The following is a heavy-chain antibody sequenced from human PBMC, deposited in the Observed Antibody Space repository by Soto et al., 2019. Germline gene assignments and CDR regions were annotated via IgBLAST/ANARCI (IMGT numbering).Heavy chain of an antibody. CDR2: IYYSGST. D-gene: IGHD3-10*01. CDR1: GGSISTYY. Sequence: PSETLSLTCTVSGGSISTYYWSWIRQPPGKGLEWIGYIYYSGSTNYNPSLKSRVTISVDTSKNQFSLKLSSVTAADTAVYYCARAGSYYYGSGIGYYYYYGMDVWGQGTTVTGLL. CDR3: ARAGSYYYGSGIGYYYYYGMDV. V-gene: IGHV4-59*12. J-gene: IGHJ6*02.